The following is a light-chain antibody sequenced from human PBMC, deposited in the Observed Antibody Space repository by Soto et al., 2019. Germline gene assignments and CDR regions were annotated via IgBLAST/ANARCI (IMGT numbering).Light chain of an antibody. CDR1: QSLANSR. Sequence: PVKTALVSCMASQSLANSRLAWYRQKPDQAPRLLIYDVSRRATGIPDRFSGSGSGTDFTLSISRLEPEDFAVYFCHQYQTSPWTFGRGTKVDIK. CDR2: DVS. J-gene: IGKJ1*01. CDR3: HQYQTSPWT. V-gene: IGKV3-20*01.